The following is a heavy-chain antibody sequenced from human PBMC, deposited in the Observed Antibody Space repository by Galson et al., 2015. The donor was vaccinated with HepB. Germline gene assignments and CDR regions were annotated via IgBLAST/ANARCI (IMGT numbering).Heavy chain of an antibody. V-gene: IGHV3-23*01. J-gene: IGHJ4*02. CDR2: ISGSGGST. D-gene: IGHD1-14*01. CDR3: ARDWYLKQATNNLFDY. CDR1: GFTFSSYA. Sequence: SLRLSCAASGFTFSSYAMSWVRQAPGKGLEWVSAISGSGGSTYYADSVKGRFTISRDNSKNTLYLQMNSLRAEDTAVYYCARDWYLKQATNNLFDYWGQGTLVTVSP.